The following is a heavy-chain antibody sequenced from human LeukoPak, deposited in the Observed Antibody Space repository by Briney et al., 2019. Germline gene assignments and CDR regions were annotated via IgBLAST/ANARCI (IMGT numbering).Heavy chain of an antibody. CDR2: ISYDGSNK. V-gene: IGHV3-30*18. Sequence: GRSLRLSCAASGFTFSSYGMHWVRQAPGKGLDWVALISYDGSNKYYADSVKGRFTISRDNSKNTLYLQMNSLRTEDTAVYYCAKDRDSGSFRGAFDIWGQGTMVTVSS. CDR1: GFTFSSYG. J-gene: IGHJ3*02. CDR3: AKDRDSGSFRGAFDI. D-gene: IGHD1-26*01.